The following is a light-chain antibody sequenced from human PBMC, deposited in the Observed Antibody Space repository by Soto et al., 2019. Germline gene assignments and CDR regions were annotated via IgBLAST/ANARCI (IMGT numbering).Light chain of an antibody. V-gene: IGKV3-11*01. J-gene: IGKJ2*02. CDR3: QQRSNWPRRT. CDR1: QSVSSY. Sequence: EIVLTQSPATLSLSPGERATLSCRASQSVSSYLAWYQQKPGQAPRLLIYDASNRATGIPARFSGSGSGTDFTLTISSLGPEDFAVYYCQQRSNWPRRTFGQGTKLEIK. CDR2: DAS.